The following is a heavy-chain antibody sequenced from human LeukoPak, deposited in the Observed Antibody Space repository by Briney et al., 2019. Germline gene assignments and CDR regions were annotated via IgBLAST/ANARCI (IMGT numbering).Heavy chain of an antibody. J-gene: IGHJ4*02. D-gene: IGHD3-3*01. CDR2: MNPNSGNT. CDR1: GYTFTSYD. CDR3: ARGIRSIFGVVSDRY. Sequence: ASVKVSCKASGYTFTSYDINWVRQATGQGLEWMGWMNPNSGNTGYAQKFQGRVTMTRNTSISTAYMELSSLRSEDTAVYYCARGIRSIFGVVSDRYWGQGTLVTVSS. V-gene: IGHV1-8*01.